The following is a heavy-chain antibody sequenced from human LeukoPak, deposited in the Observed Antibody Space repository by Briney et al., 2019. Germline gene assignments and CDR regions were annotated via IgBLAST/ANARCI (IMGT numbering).Heavy chain of an antibody. J-gene: IGHJ4*02. D-gene: IGHD3-10*01. Sequence: GGSLRLSCAASGFTFSSYAMHWVRQAPGKGLEWVAVISYDGSNKYYADSVKGRFTISRDNSKNTLYLQMNSLRAEDTAVYYCARELLWFGELLKETIDYWGQGALVTVSS. V-gene: IGHV3-30-3*01. CDR2: ISYDGSNK. CDR3: ARELLWFGELLKETIDY. CDR1: GFTFSSYA.